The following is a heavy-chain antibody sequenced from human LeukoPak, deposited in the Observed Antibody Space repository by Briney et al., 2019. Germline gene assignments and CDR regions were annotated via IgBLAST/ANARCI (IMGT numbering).Heavy chain of an antibody. CDR2: IYYSGST. Sequence: SETLSLTCTVSGGSISSSSYYWGWIRQPPGKGLEWIGSIYYSGSTYYNPSLKSRVTISVDTSKNQFSLKLSSVTAADTAVYYCARHVLHGYYYDGSGSVVFDYWGQGTLVTVSS. CDR1: GGSISSSSYY. J-gene: IGHJ4*02. CDR3: ARHVLHGYYYDGSGSVVFDY. V-gene: IGHV4-39*01. D-gene: IGHD3-22*01.